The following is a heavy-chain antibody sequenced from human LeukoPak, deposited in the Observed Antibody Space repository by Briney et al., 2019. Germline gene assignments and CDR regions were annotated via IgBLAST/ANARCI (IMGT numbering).Heavy chain of an antibody. V-gene: IGHV3-21*01. CDR3: AITVTTGRFDP. CDR1: GFTFSSYS. D-gene: IGHD4-11*01. J-gene: IGHJ5*02. CDR2: ISSSSSYI. Sequence: GGSQRLSCAASGFTFSSYSMNWVRQAPGKGLEWVSSISSSSSYIYYADSVKGRFTISRDNAKNSLYLQMNSLRAEDTAVYYCAITVTTGRFDPWGQGTLVTVSS.